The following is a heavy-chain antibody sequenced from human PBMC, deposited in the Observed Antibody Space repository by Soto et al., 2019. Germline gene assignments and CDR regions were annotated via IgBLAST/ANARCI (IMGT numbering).Heavy chain of an antibody. V-gene: IGHV3-21*01. Sequence: GGSLRLSCAASGFTFSSYSMNWVRQAPGKGLEWVSSISSSSSYIYYADSVKGRFTISRDNAKNSLYRQMNSLRAEDTAVYYFARDLRGDHYSSSRYMNYFDYWGQGTLVTVSS. CDR2: ISSSSSYI. CDR1: GFTFSSYS. CDR3: ARDLRGDHYSSSRYMNYFDY. J-gene: IGHJ4*02. D-gene: IGHD6-13*01.